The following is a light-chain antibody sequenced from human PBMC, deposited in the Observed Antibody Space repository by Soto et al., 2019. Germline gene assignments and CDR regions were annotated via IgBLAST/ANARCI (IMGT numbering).Light chain of an antibody. CDR2: GAS. J-gene: IGKJ1*01. CDR3: QQYCTSPT. Sequence: SKSVSTVSGTPWERANLXCRASQRISSNLAWYQQRPGQAPRLLIYGASTRAPGIPARFSGSGSGTDFTLTISRLEPEDFAVYHCQQYCTSPTLGQG. CDR1: QRISSN. V-gene: IGKV3-15*01.